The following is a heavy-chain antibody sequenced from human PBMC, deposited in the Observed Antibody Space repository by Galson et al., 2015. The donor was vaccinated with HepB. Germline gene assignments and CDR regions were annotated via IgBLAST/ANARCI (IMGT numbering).Heavy chain of an antibody. Sequence: SVKVSCKASGYTFTSYYMHWVRQAPGQGLEWMGIINPSGGSTSYAQKFQGRVTMTRDTSTSTVYMELSSLRSEDTAVYYCASGLDCSGGSCYDYGDSNFDYWGQGTLVTVSS. CDR2: INPSGGST. CDR1: GYTFTSYY. J-gene: IGHJ4*02. V-gene: IGHV1-46*03. D-gene: IGHD2-15*01. CDR3: ASGLDCSGGSCYDYGDSNFDY.